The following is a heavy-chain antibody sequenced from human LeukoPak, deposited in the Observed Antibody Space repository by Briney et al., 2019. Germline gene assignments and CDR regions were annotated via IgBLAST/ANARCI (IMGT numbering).Heavy chain of an antibody. V-gene: IGHV4-34*01. CDR3: ARGARYCSSTSCYYYYYYYMDV. Sequence: PSETLSLTCAVYGGSFSGYYWSWTRQPPGKGLEWIGEINHSGSTNYNPSLKSRVTISVDTSKNQFSLKLSSVTAADTAVYYCARGARYCSSTSCYYYYYYYMDVWGKGTTVTVSS. D-gene: IGHD2-2*01. CDR2: INHSGST. CDR1: GGSFSGYY. J-gene: IGHJ6*03.